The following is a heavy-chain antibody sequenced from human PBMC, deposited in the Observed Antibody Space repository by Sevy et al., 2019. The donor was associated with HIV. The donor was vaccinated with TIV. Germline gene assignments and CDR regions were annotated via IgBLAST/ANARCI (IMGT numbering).Heavy chain of an antibody. CDR3: HGFGGYAS. CDR1: GFSVNGNH. CDR2: IYNDGST. V-gene: IGHV3-53*01. J-gene: IGHJ1*01. D-gene: IGHD5-12*01. Sequence: GGSLRLSCIVSGFSVNGNHINWVRQAPGKGPEWVSIIYNDGSTQYADSLKGRFTISRDNAKDTVYLQMNSLGAGDTALYYCHGFGGYASWGQGTLVTVSS.